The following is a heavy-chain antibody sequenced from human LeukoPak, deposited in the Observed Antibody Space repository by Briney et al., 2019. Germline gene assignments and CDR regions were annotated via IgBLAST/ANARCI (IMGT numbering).Heavy chain of an antibody. CDR2: ISAYNGNT. Sequence: ASVKVSCKASGYTFTSYGISWVRQAPGQGLEWMGWISAYNGNTNYAQKLQGRVTITRNTSISTAYMELSSLRSEDTAVYYCARRRYSGYDLFDYWGQGTLVTVSS. CDR1: GYTFTSYG. D-gene: IGHD5-12*01. J-gene: IGHJ4*02. V-gene: IGHV1-18*01. CDR3: ARRRYSGYDLFDY.